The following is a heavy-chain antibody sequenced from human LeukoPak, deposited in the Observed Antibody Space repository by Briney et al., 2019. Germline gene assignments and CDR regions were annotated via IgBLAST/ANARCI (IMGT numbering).Heavy chain of an antibody. CDR2: IWYDGSNK. J-gene: IGHJ4*02. CDR3: AKDWGYYDSSGYYDY. CDR1: GFTFSSYD. V-gene: IGHV3-30*02. D-gene: IGHD3-22*01. Sequence: PGGSLRLSCAAAGFTFSSYDMHWVRQAPGQGLEWMAFIWYDGSNKYYADSVKGGFTISRDNSKNTRYLQMNSLRAEDTAVYYCAKDWGYYDSSGYYDYWGQGTLVTVSS.